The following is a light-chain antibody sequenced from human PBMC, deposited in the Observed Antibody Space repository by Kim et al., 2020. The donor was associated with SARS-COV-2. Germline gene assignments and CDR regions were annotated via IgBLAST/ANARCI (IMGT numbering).Light chain of an antibody. J-gene: IGLJ3*02. CDR2: QNY. CDR1: NLGDKY. Sequence: VSVSPGQTATFTCSGENLGDKYICWYQQKSGQSPVLVIYQNYKRHSTIPERCSGSNSGNTATLTISGTQAMDEADYYCQAWDFNRVFGRGTQLTVL. V-gene: IGLV3-1*01. CDR3: QAWDFNRV.